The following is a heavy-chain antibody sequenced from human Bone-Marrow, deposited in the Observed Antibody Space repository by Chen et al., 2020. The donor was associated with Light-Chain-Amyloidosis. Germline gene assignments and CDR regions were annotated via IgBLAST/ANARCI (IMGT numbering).Heavy chain of an antibody. Sequence: EVHLVESGGGLVNPGGSRRLSCVASGISFTSCGMNWVRQAPGKGLEWVSSVSSSSTYIFYADSVRGRFTISKDNTQRSVSLQMNSLRAEDSGTYYCARDGDTGGAFDIWGQGAVVTVSS. V-gene: IGHV3-21*01. J-gene: IGHJ3*02. CDR3: ARDGDTGGAFDI. D-gene: IGHD2-15*01. CDR1: GISFTSCG. CDR2: VSSSSTYI.